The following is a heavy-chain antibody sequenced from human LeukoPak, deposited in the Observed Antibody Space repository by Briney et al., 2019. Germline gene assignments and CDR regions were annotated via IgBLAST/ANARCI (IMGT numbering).Heavy chain of an antibody. V-gene: IGHV1-18*01. CDR3: TRGEIDGPDFDQ. CDR1: GGTFSSYA. D-gene: IGHD5-24*01. Sequence: ASVKVSCKASGGTFSSYAISWVRQAPGQGLEWMGWISAYNGNTNYAQKFQGRVAMTTDTSTSTAYMELRSLVSDDTAVYYCTRGEIDGPDFDQWGQGTLVTVSS. CDR2: ISAYNGNT. J-gene: IGHJ4*02.